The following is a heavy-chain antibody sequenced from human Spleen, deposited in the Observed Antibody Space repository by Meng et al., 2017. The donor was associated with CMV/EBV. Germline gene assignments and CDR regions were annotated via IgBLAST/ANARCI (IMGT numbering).Heavy chain of an antibody. CDR2: ISGSGGST. D-gene: IGHD2-2*01. CDR3: ARTKLFVVIPTGRNWYFDL. J-gene: IGHJ2*01. Sequence: GESLKISCADSGFGLSTFAMSWVRQAPGKGLEWVSSISGSGGSTFYADSVKGRFTISRDNAKNSLFLQMNSLRAEDTAQYFCARTKLFVVIPTGRNWYFDLWGRGTLVTVSS. V-gene: IGHV3-23*01. CDR1: GFGLSTFA.